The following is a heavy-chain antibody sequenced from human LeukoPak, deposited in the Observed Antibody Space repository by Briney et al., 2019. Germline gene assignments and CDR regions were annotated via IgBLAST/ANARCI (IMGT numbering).Heavy chain of an antibody. D-gene: IGHD2-15*01. V-gene: IGHV3-23*01. Sequence: QTGESLRLSCAASGFTFSNYAMTWVRQAPGKGLEWLSTISGSGDRTFYADSVKGRFTISRDNSKNTVYLQTNRLRAEDSAVYYCAKDATPYYWGQGTLVTVSS. CDR3: AKDATPYY. CDR1: GFTFSNYA. CDR2: ISGSGDRT. J-gene: IGHJ4*02.